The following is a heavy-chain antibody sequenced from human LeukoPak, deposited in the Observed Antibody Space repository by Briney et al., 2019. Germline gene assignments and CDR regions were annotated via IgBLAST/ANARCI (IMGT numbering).Heavy chain of an antibody. V-gene: IGHV1-2*02. CDR3: ARDSDSGTSWTNWFDP. CDR2: INPNNGDT. D-gene: IGHD1-26*01. J-gene: IGHJ5*02. CDR1: GYTFTDYY. Sequence: ASVKVSCKSSGYTFTDYYMNWVRQAPGQGLQWMGWINPNNGDTNYAQNFQGRVTMTRDTSIRTAYMELSRLRSGDTAVYYCARDSDSGTSWTNWFDPWGQGTQVTVSS.